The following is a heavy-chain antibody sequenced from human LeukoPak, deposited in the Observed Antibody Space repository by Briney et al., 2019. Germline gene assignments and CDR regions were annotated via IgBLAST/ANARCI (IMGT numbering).Heavy chain of an antibody. Sequence: GGSLRLSCAASGFTFSSYSMNWVRQAPGKGLEWVSYISSSSSTIYYADSVKGRFTISRDNAKNSLYLQMNSLRAEDTAVYFCARDRLTGAFDYWGQGTRVTVSS. CDR3: ARDRLTGAFDY. D-gene: IGHD3-9*01. CDR1: GFTFSSYS. J-gene: IGHJ4*02. V-gene: IGHV3-48*01. CDR2: ISSSSSTI.